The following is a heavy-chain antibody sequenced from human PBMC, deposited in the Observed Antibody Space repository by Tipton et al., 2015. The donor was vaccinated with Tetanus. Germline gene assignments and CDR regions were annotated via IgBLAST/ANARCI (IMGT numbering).Heavy chain of an antibody. CDR3: ANNPGAKTQFDY. Sequence: LRLSCAASGFTFDDYGMSWVRQAPGKGLEWIGEINQSGRTNYNPSLKSRVSVSVDPSKNKFSLTLTSVTAADTAVYYCANNPGAKTQFDYWGQGTLVTVSS. V-gene: IGHV4-34*08. J-gene: IGHJ4*02. D-gene: IGHD1-26*01. CDR2: INQSGRT. CDR1: GFTFDDYG.